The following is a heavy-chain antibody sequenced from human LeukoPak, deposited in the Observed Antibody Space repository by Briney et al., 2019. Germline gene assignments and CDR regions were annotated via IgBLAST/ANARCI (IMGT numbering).Heavy chain of an antibody. Sequence: GGSLRLSCAASGFTFSSYSMNWVRQAPGKGLEWVSSISSSSSYIYYADSVKGRFTISRDNAKNSLYLQMNSLRAEDTAVYYCARYNWNGVTLYYYYGMDVWGQGTTVTVSS. V-gene: IGHV3-21*04. CDR1: GFTFSSYS. D-gene: IGHD1-1*01. CDR3: ARYNWNGVTLYYYYGMDV. J-gene: IGHJ6*02. CDR2: ISSSSSYI.